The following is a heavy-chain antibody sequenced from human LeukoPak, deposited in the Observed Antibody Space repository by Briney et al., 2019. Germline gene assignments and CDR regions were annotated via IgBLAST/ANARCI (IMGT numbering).Heavy chain of an antibody. CDR3: ARALKDCVYYMDV. J-gene: IGHJ6*03. Sequence: SETLSLTCTVSGGSISSGGYYWSWIRPPPGKGLEWIGYIYYSGSTYYNPSLKSRVTISVDTSKNQFSLKLSSVTAADTAAYYCARALKDCVYYMDVWGKGTTVTVSS. V-gene: IGHV4-31*03. CDR2: IYYSGST. D-gene: IGHD3/OR15-3a*01. CDR1: GGSISSGGYY.